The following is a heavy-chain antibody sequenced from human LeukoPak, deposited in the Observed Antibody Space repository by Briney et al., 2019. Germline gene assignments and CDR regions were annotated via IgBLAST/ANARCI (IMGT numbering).Heavy chain of an antibody. CDR1: GFTFSSYA. Sequence: PGGSLRLSCAASGFTFSSYAMSWVRQAPGKELEWVSAISGSGGSTYYADSVKGRFTISRDNSKNTLYLQMNSLRAEDTAVYYCAKDLITMVRGGSFDYWGQGTLVTVSS. J-gene: IGHJ4*02. V-gene: IGHV3-23*01. CDR3: AKDLITMVRGGSFDY. D-gene: IGHD3-10*01. CDR2: ISGSGGST.